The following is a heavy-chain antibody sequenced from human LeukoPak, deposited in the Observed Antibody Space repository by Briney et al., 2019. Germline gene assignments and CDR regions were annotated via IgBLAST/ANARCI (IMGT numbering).Heavy chain of an antibody. CDR1: GFSFSTYA. D-gene: IGHD6-19*01. CDR3: AGLVWSYYYYGMDV. V-gene: IGHV3-48*03. Sequence: GGSLRLSCAASGFSFSTYAMNWVRQAPGKGLEWVSYISSSGSTIYYADSVKGRFTISRDNAKNSLYLQMNSLRAEDTAVYYCAGLVWSYYYYGMDVWGQGTTVTVSS. J-gene: IGHJ6*02. CDR2: ISSSGSTI.